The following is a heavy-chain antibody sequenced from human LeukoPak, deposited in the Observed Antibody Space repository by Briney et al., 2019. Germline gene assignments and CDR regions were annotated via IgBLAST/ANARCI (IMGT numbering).Heavy chain of an antibody. J-gene: IGHJ5*02. D-gene: IGHD3-22*01. V-gene: IGHV1-3*01. CDR2: TNAGNGNT. Sequence: GASVKVSCKASGYTFTNYAMYWVRQAPGQRLEWMGWTNAGNGNTKYSQKFQGRVTITSDTSANTVYMELSSLRSEDTAVYYCARGDFYYDSSDPWGQGTLVTVSS. CDR1: GYTFTNYA. CDR3: ARGDFYYDSSDP.